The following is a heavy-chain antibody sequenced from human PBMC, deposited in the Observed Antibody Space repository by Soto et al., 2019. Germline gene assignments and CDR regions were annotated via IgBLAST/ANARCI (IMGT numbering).Heavy chain of an antibody. D-gene: IGHD5-12*01. Sequence: GASVKVSCKASGVTFNRQEMRRVRQAPGQGLEWVGGIIPMFGTPHYAEKCQVRVTIEADESTGTAYLESSSLTSEDTAVYYCATSEGRDGYSFDYWGQGTLVTVSS. CDR3: ATSEGRDGYSFDY. CDR2: IIPMFGTP. V-gene: IGHV1-69*13. J-gene: IGHJ4*02. CDR1: GVTFNRQE.